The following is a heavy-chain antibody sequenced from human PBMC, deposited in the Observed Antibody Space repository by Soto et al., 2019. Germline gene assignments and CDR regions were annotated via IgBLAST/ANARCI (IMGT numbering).Heavy chain of an antibody. CDR1: GFIIRNYA. D-gene: IGHD2-21*01. V-gene: IGHV3-23*01. Sequence: QPGGSLRLSCAASGFIIRNYAMSWIRLAPGQGLEWVSAITGNSGSTYNADSVKGRFTISRDTSQNTLYRQMNSLSAVDTAVYYCPKHWGGPPYYSGMHVWGQGTTVTVAS. J-gene: IGHJ6*02. CDR2: ITGNSGST. CDR3: PKHWGGPPYYSGMHV.